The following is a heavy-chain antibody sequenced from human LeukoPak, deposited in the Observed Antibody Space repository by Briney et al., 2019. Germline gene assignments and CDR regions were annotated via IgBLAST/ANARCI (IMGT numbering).Heavy chain of an antibody. CDR2: ISSSSSYI. CDR3: ATDYLPYDSSGYYPDY. CDR1: GFTFSSYS. Sequence: PGGSLRLSCAASGFTFSSYSMNWVRQAPGKGLEWVSSISSSSSYIYYADSVKGRFTISRDNAKNSLYLQMNSLRAEDTAVYYCATDYLPYDSSGYYPDYWGQGTLVTVSS. D-gene: IGHD3-22*01. V-gene: IGHV3-21*01. J-gene: IGHJ4*02.